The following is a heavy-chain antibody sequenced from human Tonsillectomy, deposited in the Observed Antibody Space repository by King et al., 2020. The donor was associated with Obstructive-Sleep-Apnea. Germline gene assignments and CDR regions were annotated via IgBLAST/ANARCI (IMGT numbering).Heavy chain of an antibody. V-gene: IGHV3-30-3*01. J-gene: IGHJ4*02. CDR2: ISYDGSNK. Sequence: VQLVESGGGVVQPGRSLRLSCAASGFTFSSYAMHWVRQAPGKGLEWVAVISYDGSNKYYADSVKGRFTISRDNSKNTLYLQMNSLRAEDTAVYYCARGGPYHDSSGYHYTIFDYWGQGTLVTVSS. CDR1: GFTFSSYA. CDR3: ARGGPYHDSSGYHYTIFDY. D-gene: IGHD3-22*01.